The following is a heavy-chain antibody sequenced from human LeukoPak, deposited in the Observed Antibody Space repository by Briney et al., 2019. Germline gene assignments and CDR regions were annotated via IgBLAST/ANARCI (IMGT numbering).Heavy chain of an antibody. J-gene: IGHJ3*02. CDR3: ARQPSGTAAFDI. D-gene: IGHD1/OR15-1a*01. V-gene: IGHV4-59*08. CDR1: GGSISSYY. Sequence: PSETLSLTCAASGGSISSYYWSWTRQSPGKGLEWIAYIYHSGNTNYNPSFKSRVTISVDTSKNQFSLKLTSVAAADTAIYYCARQPSGTAAFDIWGQGTMVTVSS. CDR2: IYHSGNT.